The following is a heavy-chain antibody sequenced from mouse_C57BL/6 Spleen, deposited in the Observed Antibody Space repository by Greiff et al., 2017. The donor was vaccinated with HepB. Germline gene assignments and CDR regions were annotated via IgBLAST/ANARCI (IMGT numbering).Heavy chain of an antibody. CDR3: ARKLAWYFDV. V-gene: IGHV5-17*01. CDR1: GFTFSDYG. D-gene: IGHD1-1*01. CDR2: ISSGSSTI. Sequence: EVHLVESGGGLVKPGGSLKLSCAASGFTFSDYGMHWVRQAPEKGLEWVAYISSGSSTIYYADTVKGRFTISRDNAKNTLFLQMTSLRSEDTAMYYCARKLAWYFDVWGTGTTVTVSS. J-gene: IGHJ1*03.